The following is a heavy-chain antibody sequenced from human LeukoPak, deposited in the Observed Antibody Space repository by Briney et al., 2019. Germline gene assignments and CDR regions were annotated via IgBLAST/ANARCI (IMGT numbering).Heavy chain of an antibody. CDR1: GFTFSSYG. CDR3: ASYSYDSSGHRDY. CDR2: IWYDGSNK. Sequence: GGSLRLSCAASGFTFSSYGMHWVRQAPGKGLEWVAVIWYDGSNKYYADSVKGRFTISRDNSKNTLYLQMNSLRAEDTAVYYCASYSYDSSGHRDYWGQGTLVTVSS. V-gene: IGHV3-33*01. D-gene: IGHD3-22*01. J-gene: IGHJ4*02.